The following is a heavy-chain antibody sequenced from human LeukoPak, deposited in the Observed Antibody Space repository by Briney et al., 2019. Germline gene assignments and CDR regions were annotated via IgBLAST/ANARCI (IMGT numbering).Heavy chain of an antibody. Sequence: ASVTVSCTTSGYTFTGYHMHWVRQAPGQGLEWMGRINPNSGDTNYAQKFQGRVTMTRDTSISTAYMELSRLTSDDTAMYYCARDYCSGTSCLFDYWGQGTLVTVSS. D-gene: IGHD2-2*01. J-gene: IGHJ4*02. V-gene: IGHV1-2*06. CDR3: ARDYCSGTSCLFDY. CDR1: GYTFTGYH. CDR2: INPNSGDT.